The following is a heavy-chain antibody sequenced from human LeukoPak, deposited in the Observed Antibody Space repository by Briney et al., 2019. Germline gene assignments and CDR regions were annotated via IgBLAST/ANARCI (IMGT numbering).Heavy chain of an antibody. D-gene: IGHD3-22*01. CDR1: GGSFSGYY. CDR3: AGDAPSYYYDSSGYSHAFDI. V-gene: IGHV4-34*01. CDR2: INHSGST. Sequence: PSETLSLTCAVYGGSFSGYYWSWIRQPPGKGLEWIGEINHSGSTNYNPSLKSRVTISVDTSKNQFSLKLSSVTAADTAVYYCAGDAPSYYYDSSGYSHAFDIWGQGTMVTVSS. J-gene: IGHJ3*02.